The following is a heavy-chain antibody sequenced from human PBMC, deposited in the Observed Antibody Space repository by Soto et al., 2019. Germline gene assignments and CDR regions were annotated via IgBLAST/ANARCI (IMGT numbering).Heavy chain of an antibody. J-gene: IGHJ4*02. CDR3: ARDKITGLFDY. CDR1: GGSFSGYY. Sequence: QVQLQQWGAGLLKPSETLSLTCAVYGGSFSGYYWTWIRQPPGTGLEWMGEINHSGSTTYNPSLKSRVTISVDTSKNQFSLKLTSVTAADAAVYYCARDKITGLFDYWGQGTLVTVSS. D-gene: IGHD2-8*02. V-gene: IGHV4-34*01. CDR2: INHSGST.